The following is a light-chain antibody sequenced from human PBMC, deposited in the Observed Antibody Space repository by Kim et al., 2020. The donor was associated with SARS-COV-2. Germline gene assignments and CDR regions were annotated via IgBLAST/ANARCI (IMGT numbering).Light chain of an antibody. CDR2: DNN. CDR1: NSNIGTYA. J-gene: IGLJ2*01. CDR3: GTWDTSLRGGV. Sequence: GQKVTSSCAGNNSNIGTYAVSWYRQTPGIAPKLLIYDNNKRPSGIPDRVSGSKSGTSATLGITGLQTGDEADYYCGTWDTSLRGGVFGGGTQLTVL. V-gene: IGLV1-51*01.